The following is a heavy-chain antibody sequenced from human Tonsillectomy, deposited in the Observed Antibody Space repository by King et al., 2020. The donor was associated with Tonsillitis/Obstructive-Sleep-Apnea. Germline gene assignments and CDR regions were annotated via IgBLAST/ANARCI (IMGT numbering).Heavy chain of an antibody. CDR1: GFSLSTNGVG. V-gene: IGHV2-5*02. CDR2: IYWDVDK. CDR3: AHRPSAKYFDY. J-gene: IGHJ4*02. Sequence: VTLKEFGPTLVKPTQTLTLTCTFSGFSLSTNGVGVGWIRQPPGKALEWLALIYWDVDKRYSPSLKSRLTITKDTSKNPVVLTMTNMDPVDTATYYCAHRPSAKYFDYWGQGTLVTVSS.